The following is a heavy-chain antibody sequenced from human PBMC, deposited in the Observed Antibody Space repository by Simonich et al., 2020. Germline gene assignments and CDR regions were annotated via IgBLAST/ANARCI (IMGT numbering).Heavy chain of an antibody. V-gene: IGHV3-30*07. Sequence: QVQLVESGGGVVQPGRSLRLSCAASGFTFSSYAMHWVRQAPGKGLEWVAVITYDGSNKYYADSVKGRFTISRDNSKNTLYLQMNSLRAEDTAVYYCARDLGSSYYFDYWGQGTLVTVSS. D-gene: IGHD6-6*01. CDR1: GFTFSSYA. J-gene: IGHJ4*02. CDR3: ARDLGSSYYFDY. CDR2: ITYDGSNK.